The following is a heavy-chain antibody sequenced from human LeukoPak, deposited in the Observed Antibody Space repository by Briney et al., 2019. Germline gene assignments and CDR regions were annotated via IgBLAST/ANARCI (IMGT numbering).Heavy chain of an antibody. CDR2: IYPGDSDT. Sequence: GEALKISCKGSGYSFTSYWIGWVRQMPGKGLEWMGIIYPGDSDTRYSPSFQGQVTISADKSLSTAYLQWSSLKASDTAMYYCARTVYYYDSSGYYGWFDPWGQGTLVTVSS. CDR3: ARTVYYYDSSGYYGWFDP. CDR1: GYSFTSYW. V-gene: IGHV5-51*01. J-gene: IGHJ5*02. D-gene: IGHD3-22*01.